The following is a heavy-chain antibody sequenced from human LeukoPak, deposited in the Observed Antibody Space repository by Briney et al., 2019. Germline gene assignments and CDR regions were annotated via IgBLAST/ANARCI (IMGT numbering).Heavy chain of an antibody. J-gene: IGHJ6*03. CDR3: ARRRRAVAGNYYYYYMDV. D-gene: IGHD6-19*01. CDR1: GYSFTSYW. V-gene: IGHV5-51*01. Sequence: GESLKISCKGSGYSFTSYWIGWVRQMPGKGLEWMGIIYPGDSDTRYSPSFQGQVTISADKSISTAYLQWSSLKASDTAMYYCARRRRAVAGNYYYYYMDVWGKGTTVTVSS. CDR2: IYPGDSDT.